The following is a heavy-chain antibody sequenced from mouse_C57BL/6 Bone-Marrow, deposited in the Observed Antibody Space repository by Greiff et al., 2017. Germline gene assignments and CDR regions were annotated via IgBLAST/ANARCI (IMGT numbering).Heavy chain of an antibody. J-gene: IGHJ3*01. Sequence: VQLQESGAELARPGASVKLSCKASGYTFTSYGISWVKQRTGQGLEWIGEIYPRSGNTYYNEKFKGKATLTADKSSSTAYMELRSLTSEDSAVYFYASPLYGSSPAWFAYWGQGTLVTVSA. CDR2: IYPRSGNT. CDR3: ASPLYGSSPAWFAY. CDR1: GYTFTSYG. D-gene: IGHD1-1*01. V-gene: IGHV1-81*01.